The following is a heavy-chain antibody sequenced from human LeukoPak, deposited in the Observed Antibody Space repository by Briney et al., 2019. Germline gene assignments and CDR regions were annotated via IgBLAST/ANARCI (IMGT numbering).Heavy chain of an antibody. D-gene: IGHD3-22*01. CDR1: GGSISGYY. CDR2: MYNSGST. J-gene: IGHJ3*02. CDR3: ARDLKVYGRSGYYAFDM. V-gene: IGHV4-59*01. Sequence: PSETLSLTCTVSGGSISGYYWSWIRQPPGKGLEWIGYMYNSGSTNYNPSLKSRVTISADTSKNQFSLKLSSVIAADTAVYYCARDLKVYGRSGYYAFDMWGQGTTVTVSS.